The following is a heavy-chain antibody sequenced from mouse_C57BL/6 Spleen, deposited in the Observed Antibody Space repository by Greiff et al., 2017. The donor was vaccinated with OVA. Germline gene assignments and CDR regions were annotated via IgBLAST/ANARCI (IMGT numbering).Heavy chain of an antibody. CDR2: IDPETGGT. CDR1: GYTFTDYE. D-gene: IGHD3-3*01. J-gene: IGHJ2*01. Sequence: QVQLKESGAELVRPGASVTLSCKASGYTFTDYEMHWVKQTPVHGLEWIGAIDPETGGTAYNQKFKGKAILTADKSSSTAYMELRSLTSEDSAVYYCTRWGPLYFDYWAKAPLSQSPQ. V-gene: IGHV1-15*01. CDR3: TRWGPLYFDY.